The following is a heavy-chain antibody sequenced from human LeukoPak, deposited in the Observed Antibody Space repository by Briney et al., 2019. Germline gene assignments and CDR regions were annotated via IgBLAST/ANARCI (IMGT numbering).Heavy chain of an antibody. J-gene: IGHJ6*02. CDR2: IYYSGST. CDR3: ARHQDSGGWYNYYGMDV. Sequence: KPSETLSLTCTVSGGSISSSSYYWGWIRQPPGKGLEWIGSIYYSGSTYYNPSLKSRVTISVDTSKNQLSLKLSSVTAADTAVYYCARHQDSGGWYNYYGMDVWGQGTTVTVSS. CDR1: GGSISSSSYY. D-gene: IGHD6-19*01. V-gene: IGHV4-39*01.